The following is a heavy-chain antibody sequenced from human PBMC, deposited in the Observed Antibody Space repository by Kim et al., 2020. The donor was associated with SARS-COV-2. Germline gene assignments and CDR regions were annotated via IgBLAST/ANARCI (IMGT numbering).Heavy chain of an antibody. Sequence: STSDADSVKGRFTISRDNSKNTLYLQMNSLRAEDTAVYYCATGVINLPDYWGQGTLVTVSS. CDR3: ATGVINLPDY. CDR2: ST. V-gene: IGHV3-53*01. J-gene: IGHJ4*02. D-gene: IGHD3-22*01.